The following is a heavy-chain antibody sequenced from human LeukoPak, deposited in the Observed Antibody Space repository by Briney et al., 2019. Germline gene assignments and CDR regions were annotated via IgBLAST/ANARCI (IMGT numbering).Heavy chain of an antibody. J-gene: IGHJ4*02. CDR3: ASRLNDEPVDY. CDR2: IYHSGST. V-gene: IGHV4-38-2*02. CDR1: GYSISSGYY. D-gene: IGHD1-1*01. Sequence: PSETLSLTCTVSGYSISSGYYWGWIRQPPGTGLEWIGSIYHSGSTYYNPSLKSRVTISVDTSKNQFSLKLSSVTAADTAVYYCASRLNDEPVDYWGQGTLVTVSS.